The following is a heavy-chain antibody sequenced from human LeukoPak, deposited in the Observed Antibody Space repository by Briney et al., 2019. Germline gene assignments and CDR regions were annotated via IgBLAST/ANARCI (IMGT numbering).Heavy chain of an antibody. D-gene: IGHD6-13*01. CDR3: ARAGYSSSWYSD. V-gene: IGHV3-48*01. J-gene: IGHJ4*02. CDR2: ISSRSGTI. CDR1: GFTFSSYS. Sequence: PGGSLRLSCAASGFTFSSYSMNWVRQAPGKGLEWVSEISSRSGTIYYADSVKGRFTISRDNAKNSLYLQMNSLRAEDTAVYYCARAGYSSSWYSDWGQGTLVTVSS.